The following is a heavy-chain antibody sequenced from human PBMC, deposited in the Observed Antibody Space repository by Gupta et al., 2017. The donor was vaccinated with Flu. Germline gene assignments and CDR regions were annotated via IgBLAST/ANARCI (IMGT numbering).Heavy chain of an antibody. CDR3: ARMGRSAGWVDAFDV. CDR2: IHSSGIT. CDR1: GGSFNNYY. J-gene: IGHJ3*01. V-gene: IGHV4-59*01. D-gene: IGHD6-13*01. Sequence: QVQLQESGPRLLKPSETLSLTRTVSGGSFNNYYWSWVRQPPGKALEWIGYIHSSGITKYNPSLKTRVTMSLDTSKNQFSLTLTSATAADTALYSCARMGRSAGWVDAFDVWGPGTLVTVSS.